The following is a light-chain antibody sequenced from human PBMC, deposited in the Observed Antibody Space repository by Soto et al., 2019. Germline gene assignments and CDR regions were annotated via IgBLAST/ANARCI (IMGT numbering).Light chain of an antibody. J-gene: IGKJ1*01. CDR1: QRISKK. V-gene: IGKV1-39*01. CDR2: AAS. CDR3: QQSYSRVT. Sequence: DIQMTQSPSSLSASVGDRVTITCRASQRISKKLSWYQQKPGKAPKLLIYAASTLQNGVPSRISGSGSGTDFTLTNDSLQPEDFAPSYCQQSYSRVTFGQGTKVEIK.